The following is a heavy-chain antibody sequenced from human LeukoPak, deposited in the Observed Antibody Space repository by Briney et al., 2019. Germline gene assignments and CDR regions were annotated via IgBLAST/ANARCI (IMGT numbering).Heavy chain of an antibody. D-gene: IGHD3-10*01. CDR3: AGDRVPPLSLLWS. V-gene: IGHV1-69*13. Sequence: SVKVSCKASGGTFSSYAISWVRQAPGQGLEWMGGIIPIFGTANYAQKFQGRVTITADESTSTAYMELSSLRSEDTAVYYCAGDRVPPLSLLWSWGQGTLVTVSS. J-gene: IGHJ4*02. CDR1: GGTFSSYA. CDR2: IIPIFGTA.